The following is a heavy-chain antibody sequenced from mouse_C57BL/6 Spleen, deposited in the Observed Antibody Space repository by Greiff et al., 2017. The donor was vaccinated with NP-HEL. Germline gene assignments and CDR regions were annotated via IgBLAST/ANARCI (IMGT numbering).Heavy chain of an antibody. CDR3: ARGELGYARDY. D-gene: IGHD4-1*01. J-gene: IGHJ4*01. V-gene: IGHV5-17*01. CDR2: ISSGSSTI. Sequence: EVMLVESGGGLVKPGGSLKLSCAASGFTFSDYGMHWVRQAPEQGLEWVAYISSGSSTIYYADTVKGRFTISRDNAKNTLFLQMTSLRSEDTAMYYCARGELGYARDYWGQGTSVTVSS. CDR1: GFTFSDYG.